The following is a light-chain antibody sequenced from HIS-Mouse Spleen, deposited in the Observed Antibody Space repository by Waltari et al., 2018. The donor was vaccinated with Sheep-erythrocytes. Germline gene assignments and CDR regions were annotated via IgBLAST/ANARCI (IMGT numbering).Light chain of an antibody. CDR2: QDS. Sequence: SYELTQPPSVSVSPGQTASITCPGDKLGDKYACWYQQKPGQSPVLVIYQDSKRSSGIPERFSGSNSGNTANLTISGTQAMDEADYYCQAWDSSTAVVFGGGTKLTVL. J-gene: IGLJ2*01. V-gene: IGLV3-1*01. CDR3: QAWDSSTAVV. CDR1: KLGDKY.